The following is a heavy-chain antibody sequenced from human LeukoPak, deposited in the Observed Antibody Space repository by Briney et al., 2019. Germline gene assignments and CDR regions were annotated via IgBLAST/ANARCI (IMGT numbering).Heavy chain of an antibody. Sequence: GGSLGLSCAASGFTFSSYGMHWVRQAPGKGLEWVAVISYDGSNKYYADSVKGRFTISRDNSKNTPYLQMNSLRAEDTAVYYCAKDRLISAFTPIDYWGQGTLVTVSS. D-gene: IGHD3-3*02. CDR1: GFTFSSYG. CDR2: ISYDGSNK. CDR3: AKDRLISAFTPIDY. V-gene: IGHV3-30*18. J-gene: IGHJ4*02.